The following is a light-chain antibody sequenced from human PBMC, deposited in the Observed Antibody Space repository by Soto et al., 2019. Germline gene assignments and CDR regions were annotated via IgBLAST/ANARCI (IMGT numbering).Light chain of an antibody. CDR3: QQRNNWPLT. V-gene: IGKV3D-20*02. Sequence: LLTQSPATLSLSPGERVTLSCRASQSVGRSYLAWYQQKPGQAPRLLISGISKRATGIPDRFSGGGSGTDFTLTISSLEPEDFAVYYCQQRNNWPLTFGGGTKVDIK. CDR2: GIS. CDR1: QSVGRSY. J-gene: IGKJ4*02.